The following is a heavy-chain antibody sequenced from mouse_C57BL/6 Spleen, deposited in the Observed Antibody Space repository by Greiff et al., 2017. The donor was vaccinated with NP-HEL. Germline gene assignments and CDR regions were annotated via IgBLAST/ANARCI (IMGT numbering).Heavy chain of an antibody. J-gene: IGHJ1*03. CDR3: AREGYYYGSSYWYFDV. CDR1: GYTFTGYW. CDR2: IDPNSGGT. D-gene: IGHD1-1*01. Sequence: VKLVESGAELMKPGASVKLSCKATGYTFTGYWIEWVKQRPGRGLEWIGRIDPNSGGTKYNEKFKSKATLTVDKPSSTAYMQLSSLTSEDSAVYYCAREGYYYGSSYWYFDVWGTGTTVTVSS. V-gene: IGHV1-72*01.